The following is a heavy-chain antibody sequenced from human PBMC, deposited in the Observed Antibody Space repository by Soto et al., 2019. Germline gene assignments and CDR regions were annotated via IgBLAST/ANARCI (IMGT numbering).Heavy chain of an antibody. J-gene: IGHJ4*02. CDR3: ARDLIY. V-gene: IGHV3-30-3*01. Sequence: VWSLRLSCAASGFTFSSYAMHWVRQAPGKGLEWVAVISYDGSNKYYADSVKGRFTISRDNSKNTLYLQMNSLRAEDTAVYYCARDLIYWGQGTLVTVSS. CDR1: GFTFSSYA. CDR2: ISYDGSNK.